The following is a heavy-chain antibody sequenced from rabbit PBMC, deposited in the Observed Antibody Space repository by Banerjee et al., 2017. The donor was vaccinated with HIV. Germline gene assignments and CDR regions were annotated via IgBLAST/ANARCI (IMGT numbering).Heavy chain of an antibody. D-gene: IGHD6-1*01. Sequence: SSYSMNWVRQAPGKGLEYIGWISTGGSAYYASWAKGRFTISKTSTTVDLQMTSLTAADTGTYFCVRGYAGYVGYGYGDLWGPGTLVTVS. CDR3: VRGYAGYVGYGYGDL. CDR2: ISTGGSA. J-gene: IGHJ4*01. CDR1: SSYS. V-gene: IGHV1S17*01.